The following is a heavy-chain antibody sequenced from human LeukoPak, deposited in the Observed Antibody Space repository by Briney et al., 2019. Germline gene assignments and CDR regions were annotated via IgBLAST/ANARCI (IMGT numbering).Heavy chain of an antibody. CDR3: ARHPKGIYGMDV. J-gene: IGHJ6*02. CDR1: GGSISSGGYS. V-gene: IGHV4-30-2*01. D-gene: IGHD2-21*01. Sequence: SQTLSLTCAVSGGSISSGGYSWSWIRQPPGKGLEWIGYIYHSGSTYYNPSLKSRVTISVDTSKNQFSLKLSSVTAADTAVYYCARHPKGIYGMDVWGQGTTVTVSS. CDR2: IYHSGST.